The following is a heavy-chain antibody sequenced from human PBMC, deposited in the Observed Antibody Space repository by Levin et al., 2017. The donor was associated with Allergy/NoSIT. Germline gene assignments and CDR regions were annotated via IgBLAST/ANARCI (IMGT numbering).Heavy chain of an antibody. CDR1: GSSFTSYW. CDR3: ARRGTRDYYYYMDV. D-gene: IGHD1-1*01. CDR2: IYPGDSDT. V-gene: IGHV5-51*01. J-gene: IGHJ6*03. Sequence: GVSLKISCQGSGSSFTSYWIGWVRQMPGKGLEWMGIIYPGDSDTRYSPSFQGQVTISADKSISTAYLQWSSLKASDTAIYYCARRGTRDYYYYMDVWGKGTTVTVSS.